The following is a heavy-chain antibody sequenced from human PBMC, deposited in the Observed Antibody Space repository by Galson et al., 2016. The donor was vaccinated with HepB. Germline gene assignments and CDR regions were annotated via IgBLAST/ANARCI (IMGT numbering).Heavy chain of an antibody. CDR3: ARRYGWYANNKHYYTMDV. V-gene: IGHV3-33*07. D-gene: IGHD6-19*01. J-gene: IGHJ6*02. Sequence: SLRLSCAKSGFSFSSYGMYWVRQAPGKGLEWVAIIWFDGSNEEYVDSVKGRFTISRDNSMNTLYLQMNSVRVEDTAVYYCARRYGWYANNKHYYTMDVWGQGTTVTVSS. CDR2: IWFDGSNE. CDR1: GFSFSSYG.